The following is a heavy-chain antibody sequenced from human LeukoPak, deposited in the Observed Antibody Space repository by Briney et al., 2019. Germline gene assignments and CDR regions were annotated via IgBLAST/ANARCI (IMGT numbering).Heavy chain of an antibody. D-gene: IGHD6-13*01. CDR3: ARVAGGYYYYYGMDV. CDR2: IYYSGST. Sequence: SETLSLPCTVSGGSVSSGSYYWSWIRQPPGKGLEWIGYIYYSGSTNYNPSLKSRVTISVDTSKNQFSLKLSSVTAADTAVYYCARVAGGYYYYYGMDVWGKGTTVTVYS. V-gene: IGHV4-61*01. CDR1: GGSVSSGSYY. J-gene: IGHJ6*04.